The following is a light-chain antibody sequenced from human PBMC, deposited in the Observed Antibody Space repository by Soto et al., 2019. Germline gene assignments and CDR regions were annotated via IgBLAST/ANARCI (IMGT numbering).Light chain of an antibody. CDR2: EVS. Sequence: QSALTQPASVSGSTGQSITISCTGTSSDVGGYNYVSWYQQHPGKAPKLMIYEVSNRPSGVSNRFSGSKSGNTASLTISGLQAEDEADYYCSSYQVFGTGTKLTVL. V-gene: IGLV2-14*01. J-gene: IGLJ1*01. CDR3: SSYQV. CDR1: SSDVGGYNY.